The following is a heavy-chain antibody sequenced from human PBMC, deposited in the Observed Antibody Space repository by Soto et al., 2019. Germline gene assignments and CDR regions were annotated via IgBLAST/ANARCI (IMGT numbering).Heavy chain of an antibody. CDR3: ARGASVLLWFGELQYYGMDV. CDR1: GGSFSGYY. CDR2: INHSGST. V-gene: IGHV4-34*01. Sequence: SETLSLTCAVYGGSFSGYYWSWIRQPPGKGLEWIGEINHSGSTNYNPSLKSRVTISVDTSKNQFSLKLSSVTAADTAVYYCARGASVLLWFGELQYYGMDVWGQGTTV. D-gene: IGHD3-10*01. J-gene: IGHJ6*02.